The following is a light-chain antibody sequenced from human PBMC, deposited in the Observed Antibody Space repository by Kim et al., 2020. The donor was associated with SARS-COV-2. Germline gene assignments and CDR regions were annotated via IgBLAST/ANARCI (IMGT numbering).Light chain of an antibody. CDR2: AAS. J-gene: IGKJ2*01. V-gene: IGKV3-20*01. CDR1: QSISRNY. CDR3: QQYGDSPYT. Sequence: LSPGERAPLSCRASQSISRNYLTWYQQKPGQPPRLFIYAASRRVTGIPDRFSGSGSGTDFTLTISRLEPEYFAVYYCQQYGDSPYTFGQGTKLEI.